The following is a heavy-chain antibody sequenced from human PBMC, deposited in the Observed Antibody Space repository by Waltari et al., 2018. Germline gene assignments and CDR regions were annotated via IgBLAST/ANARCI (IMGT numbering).Heavy chain of an antibody. J-gene: IGHJ6*02. CDR3: ARGLVAPYYYYGMDV. V-gene: IGHV3-30-3*01. Sequence: VQLVESGGGVVQPGRSLRLSCAASGFTFSSYAMHWVRQAPGKGLELVAVISYDGINKYYADAVKGRFTISRDHSKNTLYLQMNSLGAEDTAVYYCARGLVAPYYYYGMDVWGQGTTVTVSS. D-gene: IGHD5-12*01. CDR1: GFTFSSYA. CDR2: ISYDGINK.